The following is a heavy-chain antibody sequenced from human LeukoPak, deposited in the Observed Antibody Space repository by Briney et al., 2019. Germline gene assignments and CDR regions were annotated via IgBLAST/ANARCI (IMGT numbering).Heavy chain of an antibody. CDR2: IRSKANCYAT. Sequence: GGSLRLSCAASGFTFSGSAMHWVRQASGKGLEWVGRIRSKANCYATAYAASVKGRFTISRDDSKNTADLQMNSLKTEDTAVYYCTTDGTGTREGDYWGQGTLVTVSS. J-gene: IGHJ4*02. CDR3: TTDGTGTREGDY. D-gene: IGHD1-1*01. CDR1: GFTFSGSA. V-gene: IGHV3-73*01.